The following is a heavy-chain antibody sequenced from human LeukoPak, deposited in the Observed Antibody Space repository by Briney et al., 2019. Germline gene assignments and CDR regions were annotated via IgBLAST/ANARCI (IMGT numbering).Heavy chain of an antibody. CDR3: ARRGSSSSWFDP. J-gene: IGHJ5*02. CDR1: GGSISSYY. Sequence: SETLSLTCTVSGGSISSYYWSWIRQPPGKGLEWIGYIYTSGSTNYNPSLKSQVTISVDTSKNQFSLKLSSVTAADTAVYYCARRGSSSSWFDPWGQGTLVTVSS. V-gene: IGHV4-4*09. CDR2: IYTSGST. D-gene: IGHD6-6*01.